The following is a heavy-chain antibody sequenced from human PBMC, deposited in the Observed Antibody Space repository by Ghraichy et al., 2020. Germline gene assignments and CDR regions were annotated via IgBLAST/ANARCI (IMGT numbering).Heavy chain of an antibody. D-gene: IGHD3-10*01. V-gene: IGHV4-39*07. J-gene: IGHJ4*02. CDR3: ARGGYFGRLFDY. CDR1: GGSISSSSYY. CDR2: IYYSGST. Sequence: SETLSLTCTVSGGSISSSSYYWGWIRQPPGKGLEWIGSIYYSGSTYYNPSLKSRVTISVDTSKNQFSLKLSSVTAADTAVYYCARGGYFGRLFDYWGQGTLVTVSS.